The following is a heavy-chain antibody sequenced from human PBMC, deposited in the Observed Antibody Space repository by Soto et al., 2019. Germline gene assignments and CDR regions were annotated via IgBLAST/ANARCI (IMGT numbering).Heavy chain of an antibody. D-gene: IGHD1-7*01. CDR1: GGFITTSTYY. J-gene: IGHJ5*02. CDR3: AREWNYHGEGWFDP. Sequence: QLHLQESGPGLVKPSETLSLTCIVSGGFITTSTYYWGWVRQPPGKGLEWVGSIDYSGSTFYNPSLQSRVTIFVDTSNNQFSLRLTSVTAADTAIYYCAREWNYHGEGWFDPWGQGTLVTVSS. CDR2: IDYSGST. V-gene: IGHV4-39*02.